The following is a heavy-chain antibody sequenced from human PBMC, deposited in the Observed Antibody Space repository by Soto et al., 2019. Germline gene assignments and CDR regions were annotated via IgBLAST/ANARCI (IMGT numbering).Heavy chain of an antibody. V-gene: IGHV1-69*13. CDR1: GGTFSSYA. Sequence: GASVKVSCKASGGTFSSYAVSWVRQAPGQGLEWMGGIIPIFGTANYAQKFQGRVTITADESTSTAYMELSSLRSEDTAVYYCARTIDQHSGWFTLVRYYYYGMDVWGQGTTVTVSS. CDR2: IIPIFGTA. CDR3: ARTIDQHSGWFTLVRYYYYGMDV. D-gene: IGHD6-19*01. J-gene: IGHJ6*02.